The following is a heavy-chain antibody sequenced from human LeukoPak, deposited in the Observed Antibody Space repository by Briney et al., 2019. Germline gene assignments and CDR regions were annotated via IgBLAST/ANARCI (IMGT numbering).Heavy chain of an antibody. Sequence: PSETLSLTCAVYGGSFSGYYWSWIRQPPGKGLEWIGEINHSGSTNYNPSLKSRVTISVDTSKNQFSLKLSSVTAADTAVYYCARDGGGSCYDYWGQGTLVTVSS. CDR2: INHSGST. J-gene: IGHJ4*02. CDR1: GGSFSGYY. D-gene: IGHD2-15*01. V-gene: IGHV4-34*01. CDR3: ARDGGGSCYDY.